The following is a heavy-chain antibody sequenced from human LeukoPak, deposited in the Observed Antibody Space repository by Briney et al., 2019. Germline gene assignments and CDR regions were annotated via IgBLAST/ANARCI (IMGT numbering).Heavy chain of an antibody. J-gene: IGHJ4*02. CDR1: GFTFSSYA. Sequence: GGSLRLSCAASGFTFSSYAMSWVRQAPGKGLEWVSAISGSGGSTYYADSVKGWFTISRDNSKNTLYLQMSSLRAEDTAVYYCAKNPTRWELLSTFDYWGQGTLVTVSS. V-gene: IGHV3-23*01. D-gene: IGHD1-26*01. CDR2: ISGSGGST. CDR3: AKNPTRWELLSTFDY.